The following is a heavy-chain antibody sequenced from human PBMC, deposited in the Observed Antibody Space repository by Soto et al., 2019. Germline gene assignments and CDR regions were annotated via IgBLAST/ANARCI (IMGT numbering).Heavy chain of an antibody. V-gene: IGHV4-4*02. CDR2: IHPSGRT. J-gene: IGHJ4*02. Sequence: QVQLQESGPGLVKPSGTLSLTCGVSGVSISSDKWWSWVRQPPGKGLEWIGEIHPSGRTNYNPSLKSRLTMSIDKSKNQFSLTLTSVTAVDTAFYYCARGGDWKFDYWGQGALVTVSS. CDR3: ARGGDWKFDY. D-gene: IGHD2-21*02. CDR1: GVSISSDKW.